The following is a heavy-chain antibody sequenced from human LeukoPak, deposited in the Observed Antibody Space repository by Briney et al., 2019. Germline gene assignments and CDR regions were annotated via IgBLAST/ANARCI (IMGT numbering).Heavy chain of an antibody. CDR3: ARDIVEMATISSQSNSPPSGGY. CDR1: GFTFRSYW. J-gene: IGHJ4*02. CDR2: IKQDGSET. V-gene: IGHV3-7*03. Sequence: AGGSLRLSCAASGFTFRSYWMTWVRQYPGKGLEWVANIKQDGSETYYADSVKGRFTISRDNAKNSLYLQMNSLRAEDTAVYYCARDIVEMATISSQSNSPPSGGYWGQGTLVTVSS. D-gene: IGHD5-24*01.